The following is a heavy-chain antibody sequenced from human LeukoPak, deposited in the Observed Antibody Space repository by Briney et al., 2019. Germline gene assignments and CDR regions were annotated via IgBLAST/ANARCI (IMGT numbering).Heavy chain of an antibody. Sequence: ASVKVSCKASGGTFSSYTISWVRQAPGQGLEWMGWISAYNGNTNYAQKLQGRVTMTTDTSTSTAYMELRSLRSDDTAVYYCARWVVAATPVSLDYWGQGTLVTVSS. CDR2: ISAYNGNT. J-gene: IGHJ4*02. CDR1: GGTFSSYT. V-gene: IGHV1-18*01. D-gene: IGHD2-15*01. CDR3: ARWVVAATPVSLDY.